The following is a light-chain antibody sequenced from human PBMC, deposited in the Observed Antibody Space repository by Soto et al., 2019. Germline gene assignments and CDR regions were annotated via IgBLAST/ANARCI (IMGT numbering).Light chain of an antibody. CDR3: QQYNSYWWT. J-gene: IGKJ1*01. CDR1: QNISRW. CDR2: RAS. V-gene: IGKV1-5*03. Sequence: DIQMTQSPSTLSASVGDRVTITCRASQNISRWLAWYQQKPGKAPNLLIYRASNLEARVPSRFSGSGSGTEFTLTISSLQTDDLATYYCQQYNSYWWTFGQGTKVEIK.